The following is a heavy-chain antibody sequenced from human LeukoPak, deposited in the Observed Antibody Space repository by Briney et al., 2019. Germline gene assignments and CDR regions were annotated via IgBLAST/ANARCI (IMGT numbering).Heavy chain of an antibody. V-gene: IGHV3-23*01. CDR2: ISGSGDST. CDR3: AKMDLTQHFDY. J-gene: IGHJ4*02. CDR1: RFTFNNYA. D-gene: IGHD3/OR15-3a*01. Sequence: GGSLRLSCAASRFTFNNYALTWVRQAPGKGLEWVSAISGSGDSTYYADSVKGRFTISRDNSKSTLYLQMNSLRAEDTAVYYCAKMDLTQHFDYWGQGTLVTVSS.